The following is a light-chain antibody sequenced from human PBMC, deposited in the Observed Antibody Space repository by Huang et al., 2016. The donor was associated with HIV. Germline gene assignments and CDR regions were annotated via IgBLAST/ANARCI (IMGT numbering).Light chain of an antibody. CDR2: SAS. V-gene: IGKV1-9*01. Sequence: IQLTQSPASLSASIGERVTITCRARQGISSVLAWYQQTPGQAPKLLIVSASSLQSWVPSRVSGSGSGTAFTLTISSLQPEYFETYHCQQLSTYPHTCGQGTNVEIK. CDR1: QGISSV. J-gene: IGKJ2*01. CDR3: QQLSTYPHT.